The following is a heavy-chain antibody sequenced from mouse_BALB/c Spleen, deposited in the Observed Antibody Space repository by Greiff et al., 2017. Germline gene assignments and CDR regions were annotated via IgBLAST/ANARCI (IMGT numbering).Heavy chain of an antibody. CDR2: IDPENGNT. J-gene: IGHJ2*01. Sequence: EVKLQQSGAELVRPGALVKLSCKASGFNIKDYYMHWVKQRPEQGLEWIGWIDPENGNTIYDPKFQGKASITADTSSNTAYLQLSSLTSEDTAVYYCARGGGYDSDYFDYWGQGTTLTVSS. CDR1: GFNIKDYY. V-gene: IGHV14-1*02. CDR3: ARGGGYDSDYFDY. D-gene: IGHD2-2*01.